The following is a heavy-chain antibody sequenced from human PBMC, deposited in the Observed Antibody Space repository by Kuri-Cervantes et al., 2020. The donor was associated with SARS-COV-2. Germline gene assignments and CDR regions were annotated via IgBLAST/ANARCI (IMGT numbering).Heavy chain of an antibody. CDR3: ARDPPSPYCSGGSCRTDV. V-gene: IGHV3-21*01. CDR1: GFTFSSYS. J-gene: IGHJ6*02. Sequence: GESLKISCAASGFTFSSYSMNWVRQAPGKGLESVSSISSSSSYIYYADSVKGRFTISRDNAKNSLYLQMTSLRAEDTAVYLCARDPPSPYCSGGSCRTDVWGQGTTVTVSS. CDR2: ISSSSSYI. D-gene: IGHD2-15*01.